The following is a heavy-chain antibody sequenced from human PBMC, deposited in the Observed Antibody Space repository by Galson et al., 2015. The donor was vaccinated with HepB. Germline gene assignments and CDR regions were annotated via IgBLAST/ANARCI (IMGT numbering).Heavy chain of an antibody. CDR3: ARDDSAWYIRGLMKN. CDR2: ISPKDGNT. Sequence: SCKASGYTFTNYGISWVRQAPGQGLEWMGWISPKDGNTNYVEKFQGRVTMTTDTPTTTAYMELRSLRSDDTAVYYCARDDSAWYIRGLMKNWGQGTLVTVSS. J-gene: IGHJ4*02. D-gene: IGHD6-13*01. CDR1: GYTFTNYG. V-gene: IGHV1-18*01.